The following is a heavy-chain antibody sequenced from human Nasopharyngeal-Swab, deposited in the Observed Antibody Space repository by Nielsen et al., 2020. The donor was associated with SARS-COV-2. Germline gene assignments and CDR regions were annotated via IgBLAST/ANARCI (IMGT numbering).Heavy chain of an antibody. CDR1: GFTLSSYS. Sequence: GESLKISCAASGFTLSSYSVTWVRQAPGKGLQWVSVIYSGGSTYYADSVKGRFTISRDNSKNMVYLQMNSLRAEDTAVYYCARDPGSYYFDFWGQGTLVTVSS. CDR2: IYSGGST. D-gene: IGHD3-10*01. V-gene: IGHV3-53*01. J-gene: IGHJ4*02. CDR3: ARDPGSYYFDF.